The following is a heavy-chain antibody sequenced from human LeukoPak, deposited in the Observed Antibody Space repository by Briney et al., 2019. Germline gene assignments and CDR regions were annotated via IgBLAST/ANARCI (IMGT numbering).Heavy chain of an antibody. CDR3: ARENTHDYGLLV. V-gene: IGHV3-21*04. CDR2: ISRSSSYI. D-gene: IGHD4-17*01. Sequence: GGSLRLSCAASGFTFTNYSMNWVRQAPGKGLEWVSSISRSSSYIYYAASVKGRFTISRDNAKNSLYLQMNSLRVEDTAVYYCARENTHDYGLLVWGQGTLVTVPS. J-gene: IGHJ4*02. CDR1: GFTFTNYS.